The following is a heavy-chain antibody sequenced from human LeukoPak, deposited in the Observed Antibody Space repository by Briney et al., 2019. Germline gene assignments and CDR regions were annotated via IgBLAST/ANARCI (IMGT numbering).Heavy chain of an antibody. Sequence: GGSLRLSCAASGFTFSSYSMNWVRQAPGKGLEWVSSISSSSSYIYYADSVKGRFTISRDNAKNSLYLRMNSLRAEDTAVYYCARAGSRDGYNFGYWGQGTLVTVSS. CDR3: ARAGSRDGYNFGY. J-gene: IGHJ4*02. V-gene: IGHV3-21*01. CDR2: ISSSSSYI. D-gene: IGHD5-24*01. CDR1: GFTFSSYS.